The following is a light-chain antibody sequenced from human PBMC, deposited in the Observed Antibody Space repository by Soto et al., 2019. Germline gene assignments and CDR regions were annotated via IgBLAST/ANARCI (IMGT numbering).Light chain of an antibody. CDR2: DVS. CDR1: QNISNY. CDR3: QQYDSSPRT. Sequence: ILLTPSPATLSLSPGEVATLSCRASQNISNYLIWYQQKPGQAPRLLIYDVSNRATDIPARFSGSGSGTDFTLTISRLEPEDFAMYYCQQYDSSPRTFGQGTKVDIK. J-gene: IGKJ1*01. V-gene: IGKV3-20*01.